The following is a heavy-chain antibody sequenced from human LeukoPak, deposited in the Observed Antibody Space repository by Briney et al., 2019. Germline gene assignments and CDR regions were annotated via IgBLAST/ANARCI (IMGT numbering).Heavy chain of an antibody. CDR1: GFTVSSYA. CDR2: ISYDGSNK. J-gene: IGHJ4*01. Sequence: GRSLRLSCAASGFTVSSYAMHWVRQAPGKGLEWVAVISYDGSNKYYADSVKGRFTISRDNSKNTLYLQMNSLRAEDTAVYYCARDGCSSTSCYVPPPYWGHGTLVTVSS. V-gene: IGHV3-30*04. D-gene: IGHD2-2*01. CDR3: ARDGCSSTSCYVPPPY.